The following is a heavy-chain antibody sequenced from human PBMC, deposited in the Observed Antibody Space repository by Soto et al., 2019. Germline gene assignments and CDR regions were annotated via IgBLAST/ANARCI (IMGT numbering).Heavy chain of an antibody. CDR3: ATMVYWFDP. D-gene: IGHD3-10*01. Sequence: QVQLVESGGGVVQPGRSLRLSCAASGFTFSSYAMHWVRQAPGKGLEWVAVISYDGSNKYYADSVKGRFTISRDNSKNTLYLQMSSLGAEDTAVYYCATMVYWFDPWGQGTLVTVSS. J-gene: IGHJ5*02. CDR2: ISYDGSNK. CDR1: GFTFSSYA. V-gene: IGHV3-30-3*01.